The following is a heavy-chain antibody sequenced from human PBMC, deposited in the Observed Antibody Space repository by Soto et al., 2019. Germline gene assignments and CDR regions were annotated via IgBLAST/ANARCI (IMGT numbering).Heavy chain of an antibody. J-gene: IGHJ4*02. D-gene: IGHD2-15*01. CDR1: GFTFSNAW. Sequence: GIPSLSSAASGFTFSNAWMSCVLQAPGKGLEWVGRIKSKTDGGTTDYAAPVKGRFTISRDDSKNTLYLQMNSLKTEDTAVYYCTTGRYCSGGSCYHFDYWGQGTLVTVSS. CDR3: TTGRYCSGGSCYHFDY. CDR2: IKSKTDGGTT. V-gene: IGHV3-15*01.